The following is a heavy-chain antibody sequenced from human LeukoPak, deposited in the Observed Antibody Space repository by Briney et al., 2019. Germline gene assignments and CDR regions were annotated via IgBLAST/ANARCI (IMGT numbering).Heavy chain of an antibody. V-gene: IGHV3-66*02. CDR2: LYSGGST. CDR3: ARDSLIWGGSSSSLSEYFHH. CDR1: GFSVSSNY. D-gene: IGHD6-6*01. Sequence: GGTLRLSCAASGFSVSSNYMSWVRQAPEKGLEWVSGLYSGGSTYHAGSVKGRFPISRDNSKNTVYLQMNSLRSEDTAVYYCARDSLIWGGSSSSLSEYFHHWGQGTLVTVSS. J-gene: IGHJ1*01.